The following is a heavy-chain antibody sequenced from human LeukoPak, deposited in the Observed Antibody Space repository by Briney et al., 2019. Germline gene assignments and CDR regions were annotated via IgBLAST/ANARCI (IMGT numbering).Heavy chain of an antibody. V-gene: IGHV4-61*02. CDR3: ARDREAPYDLWSGYLGGGNWFDP. D-gene: IGHD3-3*01. Sequence: PSQTLSLTCTVSGGSISSGSYYWSWIRQPAGKGLEWIGRIYTSGSTNYNPSLKSRVTISVDTSKNQFSLKLSSVTAADTAVYYCARDREAPYDLWSGYLGGGNWFDPWSQGTLVTVSS. J-gene: IGHJ5*02. CDR2: IYTSGST. CDR1: GGSISSGSYY.